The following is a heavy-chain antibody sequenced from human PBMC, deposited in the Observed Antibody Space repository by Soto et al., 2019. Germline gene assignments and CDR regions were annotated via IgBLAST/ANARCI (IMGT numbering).Heavy chain of an antibody. CDR3: ARGDIVVVVAASKVDDAFDI. CDR1: GYTFTSYG. V-gene: IGHV1-18*01. J-gene: IGHJ3*02. Sequence: ASVKVSCKASGYTFTSYGISLVRQAPGQGLEWMGWISAYNGNTNYAQKLQGRVTMTTDTSTSTAYMELRSLRSDDTAVYYCARGDIVVVVAASKVDDAFDIWGQGTMVTVSS. CDR2: ISAYNGNT. D-gene: IGHD2-15*01.